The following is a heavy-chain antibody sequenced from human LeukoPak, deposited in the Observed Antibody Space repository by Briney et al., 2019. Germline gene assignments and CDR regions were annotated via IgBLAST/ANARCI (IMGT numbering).Heavy chain of an antibody. D-gene: IGHD3-16*01. CDR2: INPNSGGT. CDR3: ARVGYGGRDLGSY. J-gene: IGHJ4*02. Sequence: ASVKVSCKASGYTFTGYYMHRVRQAPGQGLEWMGWINPNSGGTNYAQKFQGRVTMTRDTSISTAYMELSRLRSDDAAVYYCARVGYGGRDLGSYWGQGTLVTVSS. V-gene: IGHV1-2*02. CDR1: GYTFTGYY.